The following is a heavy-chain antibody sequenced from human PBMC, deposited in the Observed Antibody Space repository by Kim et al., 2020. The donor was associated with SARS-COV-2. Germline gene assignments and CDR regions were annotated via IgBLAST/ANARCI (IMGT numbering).Heavy chain of an antibody. CDR1: GFTFSSYA. CDR3: ARALIGCVAAACTGDYF. V-gene: IGHV3-30*03. D-gene: IGHD6-25*01. Sequence: GGSLRLSCAASGFTFSSYAMHWVRQAPGKGLEWVAVISYDGSNKYYADSVKGRFTISRDNSKNTLYLQMNSLRAEDTAVYYCARALIGCVAAACTGDYF. CDR2: ISYDGSNK. J-gene: IGHJ4*01.